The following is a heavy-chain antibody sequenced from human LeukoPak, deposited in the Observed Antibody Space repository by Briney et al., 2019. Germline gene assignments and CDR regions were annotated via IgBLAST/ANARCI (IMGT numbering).Heavy chain of an antibody. CDR1: GGSISSSSYY. V-gene: IGHV4-39*07. Sequence: SETLSLTCTVSGGSISSSSYYWGWIRQPPGKGLEWIGEISHSGSTNYNPSLKSRVTISVDTSKNQFSLKLSSVTAADTAVYYCARKRGFYYGSGSYKPYYFDYWGQGTLVTVSS. CDR2: ISHSGST. J-gene: IGHJ4*02. CDR3: ARKRGFYYGSGSYKPYYFDY. D-gene: IGHD3-10*01.